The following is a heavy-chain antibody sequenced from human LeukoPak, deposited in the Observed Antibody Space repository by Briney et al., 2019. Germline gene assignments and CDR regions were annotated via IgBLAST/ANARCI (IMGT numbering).Heavy chain of an antibody. CDR1: GYTFTSYD. V-gene: IGHV1-8*03. J-gene: IGHJ4*02. CDR3: AKDILAAGLFFDY. D-gene: IGHD6-13*01. CDR2: MNPNSGNT. Sequence: ASVKVSCKASGYTFTSYDINWVRQATGQGLEWVGWMNPNSGNTGYAQKFQGRVTITRNTSISTAYMELSSLRSEDTAVYYCAKDILAAGLFFDYWGQGILVTVSS.